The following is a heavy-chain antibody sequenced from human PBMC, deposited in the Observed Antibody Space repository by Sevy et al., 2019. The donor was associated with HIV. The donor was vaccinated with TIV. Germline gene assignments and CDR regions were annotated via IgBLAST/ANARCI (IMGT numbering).Heavy chain of an antibody. D-gene: IGHD3-10*01. CDR2: KTGSAGVT. CDR3: AKGRFPYIGTMGPFDS. CDR1: GFSLSNYA. J-gene: IGHJ4*02. Sequence: GGSLRLSCAASGFSLSNYAMSWVRQAPGKGLEWISTKTGSAGVTYYADSVMGRFTISRDNSKYTLFLQMNSLRAEDTALYYCAKGRFPYIGTMGPFDSWGQGTLVTASS. V-gene: IGHV3-23*01.